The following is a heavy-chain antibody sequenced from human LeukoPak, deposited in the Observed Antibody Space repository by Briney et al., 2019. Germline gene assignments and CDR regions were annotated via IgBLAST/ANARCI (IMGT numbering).Heavy chain of an antibody. Sequence: PSETLSLTCNVSGYSISRGYFWGWIRQPPGKGLEWIGSVHHSGNTHDNPSFRGPVTMSVDRSKNQFSLKLTSVTAADTAVYYCARVATTPFYYMDVWGKGTTVTVSS. CDR1: GYSISRGYF. CDR3: ARVATTPFYYMDV. J-gene: IGHJ6*03. CDR2: VHHSGNT. D-gene: IGHD1-14*01. V-gene: IGHV4-38-2*02.